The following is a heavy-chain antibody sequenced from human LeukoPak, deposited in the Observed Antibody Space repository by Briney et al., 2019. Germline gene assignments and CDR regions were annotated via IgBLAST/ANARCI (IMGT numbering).Heavy chain of an antibody. V-gene: IGHV4-59*01. CDR3: ARDTGYSYVDY. CDR2: IHYSGST. D-gene: IGHD5-18*01. Sequence: PSETLSLTCTVSGGSISSYYWSWIRQPPGKGLEWIGYIHYSGSTSCNPSLKSRVTISVDTSKNQFSLKVTSVTAADTATYYCARDTGYSYVDYWGQGSLVTVSS. J-gene: IGHJ4*02. CDR1: GGSISSYY.